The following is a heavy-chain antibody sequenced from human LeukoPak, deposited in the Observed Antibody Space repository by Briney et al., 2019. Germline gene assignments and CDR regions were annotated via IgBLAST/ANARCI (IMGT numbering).Heavy chain of an antibody. Sequence: PSETLSLTCKVSGASISSFYWGWIRQPAGKGLEWIGRIYNTGSANYNPSLQSRVTMSLDTSKNQLSLKVKSVTAADTAVYYCARDSVTSPAIGFDPWGQGTLVIVSS. CDR2: IYNTGSA. D-gene: IGHD3-3*01. V-gene: IGHV4-4*07. CDR1: GASISSFY. CDR3: ARDSVTSPAIGFDP. J-gene: IGHJ5*02.